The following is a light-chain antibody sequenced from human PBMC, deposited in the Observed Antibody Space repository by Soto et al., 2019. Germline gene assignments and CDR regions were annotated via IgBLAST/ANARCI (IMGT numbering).Light chain of an antibody. Sequence: QSVLTQPASVSGSPGQSITISCTGTSSDVGGYNYVSWYQQHPGKAPKFMIYDVSNRPSGVSTRFSGSESGNTASLTISGLQAEDEADYYCNSYTTSNTRQIVFGTGTKATVL. J-gene: IGLJ1*01. CDR3: NSYTTSNTRQIV. CDR1: SSDVGGYNY. V-gene: IGLV2-14*01. CDR2: DVS.